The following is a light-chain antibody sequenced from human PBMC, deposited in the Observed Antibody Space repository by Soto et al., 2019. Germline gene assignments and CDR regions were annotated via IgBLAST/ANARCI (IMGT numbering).Light chain of an antibody. CDR1: SSDIGDYNF. V-gene: IGLV2-14*01. CDR3: SSYTSTSPPFL. J-gene: IGLJ1*01. Sequence: QSALTQPASVSGSPAQSITIPCTGSSSDIGDYNFVSWYQQHPGKAPKLMIYGVSLRPSGVSDRFSGSKSGNTASLTISGLQAEDEADYYCSSYTSTSPPFLFGTGTKLTVL. CDR2: GVS.